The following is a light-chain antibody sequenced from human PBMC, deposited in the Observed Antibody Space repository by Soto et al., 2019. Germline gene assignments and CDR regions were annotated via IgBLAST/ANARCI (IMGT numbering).Light chain of an antibody. CDR3: QQYNSYCT. V-gene: IGKV1-5*03. Sequence: DIQMTQSPSTLSASVGDRVTITCRASQSISSWLAWYQQKPGKAPKLLVYKASSLESGVPSRFSGSGSGTEFTLTISSLQPDDFATYYCQQYNSYCTFGQGTRLE. J-gene: IGKJ5*01. CDR1: QSISSW. CDR2: KAS.